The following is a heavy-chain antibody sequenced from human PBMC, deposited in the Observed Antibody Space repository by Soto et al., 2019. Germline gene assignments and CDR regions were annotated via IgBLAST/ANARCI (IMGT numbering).Heavy chain of an antibody. CDR3: VRGNYEKSIDY. D-gene: IGHD3-22*01. J-gene: IGHJ4*02. CDR2: ISASTSSI. Sequence: GGSLSLSCAASGFTFSSYGMNWVRQAPGKGLDWISYISASTSSIYYADSVQGRLTISRDNAKNSLYLQMNSLRAEDSAIYYCVRGNYEKSIDYWGQGTLVTVSS. V-gene: IGHV3-48*01. CDR1: GFTFSSYG.